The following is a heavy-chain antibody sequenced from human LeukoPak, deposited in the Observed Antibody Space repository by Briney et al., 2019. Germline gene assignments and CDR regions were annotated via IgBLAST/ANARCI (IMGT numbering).Heavy chain of an antibody. CDR1: GFTFSSYW. CDR2: IDSDGSST. V-gene: IGHV3-74*01. Sequence: GGPLRLSCAASGFTFSSYWMHWVRQAPGKGLVWVSRIDSDGSSTNYADSVKGRFTISRDNAKNTLYLQMNSLRAEDTAVYYCARDSTDYGDYGYWGQGTLVTVSS. J-gene: IGHJ4*02. CDR3: ARDSTDYGDYGY. D-gene: IGHD4-17*01.